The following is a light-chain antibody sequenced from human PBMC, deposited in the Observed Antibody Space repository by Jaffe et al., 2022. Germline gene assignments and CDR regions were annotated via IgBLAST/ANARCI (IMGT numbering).Light chain of an antibody. Sequence: EIVLTQSPATLSLSPGERATLSCRASQSVSSHLAWYQQKPGQTPRLLIYAASNRATGIPARFSGGGSGTDFTLTISSLEPEDFAVYYCQQRSSWPIAFGQGTRLEIK. CDR1: QSVSSH. V-gene: IGKV3-11*01. CDR2: AAS. CDR3: QQRSSWPIA. J-gene: IGKJ5*01.